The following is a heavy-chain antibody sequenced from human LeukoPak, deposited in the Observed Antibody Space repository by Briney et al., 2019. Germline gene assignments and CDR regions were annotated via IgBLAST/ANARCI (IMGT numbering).Heavy chain of an antibody. J-gene: IGHJ4*02. CDR3: ARAAAGTGGYFDY. V-gene: IGHV1-2*02. CDR1: GYTFTGYY. D-gene: IGHD6-13*01. Sequence: ASVKVSCKASGYTFTGYYLHWVGQAPGQGLEWMGWINPNSGGTNYAQKFQGRVTMTRDTSISTAYMELSRLRSDDTAVYYCARAAAGTGGYFDYWGQGTLVTVSS. CDR2: INPNSGGT.